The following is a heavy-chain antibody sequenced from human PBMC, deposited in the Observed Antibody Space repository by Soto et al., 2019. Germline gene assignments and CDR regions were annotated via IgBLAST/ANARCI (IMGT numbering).Heavy chain of an antibody. CDR2: MFPGGTT. Sequence: TSETLSLTCTVYGDPITSYFWSWIRQPAGKGLEWIGHMFPGGTTSHNSSLKSRVSMSIDTSKNQFSLTLTSVTAADTAVYYCARTLSGFTYGSRQFYFDYWGQGTLVTVSS. J-gene: IGHJ4*02. D-gene: IGHD3-10*01. V-gene: IGHV4-4*07. CDR3: ARTLSGFTYGSRQFYFDY. CDR1: GDPITSYF.